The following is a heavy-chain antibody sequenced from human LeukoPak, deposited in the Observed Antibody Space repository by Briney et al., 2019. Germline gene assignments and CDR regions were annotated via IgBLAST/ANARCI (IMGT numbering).Heavy chain of an antibody. CDR3: ARASNRVHDTISGMDV. CDR1: GYSISSGYY. Sequence: SETLSLTCTVSGYSISSGYYWGWIRQPPGKGLEWIGSIYHSGSTHYSPSLKSRVTISVDTSKNQFSLKLSSVTAADTAVYYCARASNRVHDTISGMDVWGQGPRSPSP. V-gene: IGHV4-38-2*02. J-gene: IGHJ6*02. D-gene: IGHD5/OR15-5a*01. CDR2: IYHSGST.